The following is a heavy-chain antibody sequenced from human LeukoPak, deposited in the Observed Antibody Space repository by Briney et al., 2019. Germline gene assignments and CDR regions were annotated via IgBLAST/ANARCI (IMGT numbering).Heavy chain of an antibody. CDR2: IYHSGST. CDR3: ARVAVDTAMVDAFDI. D-gene: IGHD5-18*01. V-gene: IGHV4-30-2*01. J-gene: IGHJ3*02. CDR1: GGSISSGGYS. Sequence: TSETLSLTCAVSGGSISSGGYSWSWIRQPPGKGLEWIGYIYHSGSTYYNPSLKSRVTISVDRSKNQFSLKLSSVTAADTAVYYCARVAVDTAMVDAFDIWGQGTMVTVSS.